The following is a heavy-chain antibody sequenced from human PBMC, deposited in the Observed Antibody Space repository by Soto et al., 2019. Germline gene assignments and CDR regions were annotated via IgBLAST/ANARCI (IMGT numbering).Heavy chain of an antibody. CDR1: GYTFTSYG. V-gene: IGHV1-18*01. J-gene: IGHJ6*03. D-gene: IGHD4-17*01. CDR3: ARAGYFTVDRYYYVDV. Sequence: QVQLVQSGAEVKKPGASVKVSCKASGYTFTSYGISWVRQAPGQGREWMGWISAYNGNTNYAQKLQGRVTMTTATSTSSAYMELRSLRSDDTAVYYCARAGYFTVDRYYYVDVWGKGTTVTVSS. CDR2: ISAYNGNT.